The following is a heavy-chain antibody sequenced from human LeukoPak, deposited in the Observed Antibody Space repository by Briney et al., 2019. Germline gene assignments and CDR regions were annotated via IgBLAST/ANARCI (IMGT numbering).Heavy chain of an antibody. D-gene: IGHD3-10*01. CDR3: ARDRGTYKNFDY. CDR2: IWYDGSSQ. CDR1: GFTFGNYG. J-gene: IGHJ4*02. V-gene: IGHV3-33*01. Sequence: GGSLRLSCAASGFTFGNYGIHWVRQAPGKGLEWVTFIWYDGSSQYYADSVRGRFTISRDDSKNTLYLQMNSPRAEDTAVYYCARDRGTYKNFDYWGRGTLVTVSS.